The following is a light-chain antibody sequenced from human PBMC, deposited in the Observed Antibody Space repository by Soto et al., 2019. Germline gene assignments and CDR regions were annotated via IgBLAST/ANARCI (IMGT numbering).Light chain of an antibody. CDR1: SSDVGGYNY. CDR2: DVS. J-gene: IGLJ1*01. CDR3: GSYKTCNPPQIV. Sequence: QSVLTQPASVSGSPGQSITISCTGTSSDVGGYNYVSWYQHHPGKAPKLIIFDVSNRPSGVSNPFSGSKSGNTASLTISGPQPEDEADYYSGSYKTCNPPQIVVGPGTK. V-gene: IGLV2-14*03.